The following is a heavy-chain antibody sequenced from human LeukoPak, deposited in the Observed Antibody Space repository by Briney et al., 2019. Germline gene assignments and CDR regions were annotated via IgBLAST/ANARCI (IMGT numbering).Heavy chain of an antibody. J-gene: IGHJ4*02. Sequence: GGSLRLSCAASGFTFSSYVMHWVRQAPGKGLEWVAIISYDGSNEYYADSVKGRFTISRDNSKNTLYLQMNSLRAADTAVYYCARDNDSRDPPHFDYWGQGTLVTVSS. D-gene: IGHD3-16*01. CDR1: GFTFSSYV. CDR3: ARDNDSRDPPHFDY. V-gene: IGHV3-30*04. CDR2: ISYDGSNE.